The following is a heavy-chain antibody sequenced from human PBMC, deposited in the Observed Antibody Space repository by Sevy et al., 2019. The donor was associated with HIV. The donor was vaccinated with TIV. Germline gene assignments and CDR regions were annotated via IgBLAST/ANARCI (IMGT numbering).Heavy chain of an antibody. CDR1: RFSFSSYA. CDR3: AKDGLYGGDFEYFQD. D-gene: IGHD2-21*02. Sequence: GGSLRLSCAASRFSFSSYAMSWVRQAPGKGLEWVSSMTGSGGTIYYGDSVKGRFTISRDNSKTTLYLQMSSLRAEDTAVYYCAKDGLYGGDFEYFQDWGQGTLVTVSS. CDR2: MTGSGGTI. J-gene: IGHJ1*01. V-gene: IGHV3-23*01.